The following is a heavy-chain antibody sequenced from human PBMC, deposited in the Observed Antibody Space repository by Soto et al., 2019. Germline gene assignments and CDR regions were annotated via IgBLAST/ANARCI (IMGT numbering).Heavy chain of an antibody. CDR3: AKGRPDPKFDY. V-gene: IGHV3-30*18. CDR2: IVYDGSNK. J-gene: IGHJ4*02. CDR1: GFTFSSSG. Sequence: GGSLRLSCAASGFTFSSSGMHWVRQAPGKGLEWVAGIVYDGSNKYYADSVKGRFTISRDNSKNTVYLQMNSLRDEDTAIYYCAKGRPDPKFDYWGQGALVTVSS.